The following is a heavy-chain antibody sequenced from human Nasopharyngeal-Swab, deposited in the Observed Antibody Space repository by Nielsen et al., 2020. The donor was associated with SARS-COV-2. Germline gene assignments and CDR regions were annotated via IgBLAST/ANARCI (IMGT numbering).Heavy chain of an antibody. CDR3: ARAMDV. CDR2: MNTNSGNT. CDR1: GCTFSSYA. J-gene: IGHJ6*02. Sequence: ASVKVSCKASGCTFSSYAINWVRQATGQGLEWMGWMNTNSGNTGYAQKFKGRVTMTRNTSTSTAYMELSRLRSEDTAVYYCARAMDVWGQGTTVTVSS. V-gene: IGHV1-8*02.